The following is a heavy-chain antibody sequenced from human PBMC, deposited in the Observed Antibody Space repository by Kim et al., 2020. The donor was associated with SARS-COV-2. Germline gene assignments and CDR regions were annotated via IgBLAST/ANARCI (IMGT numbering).Heavy chain of an antibody. CDR2: IYYSGST. J-gene: IGHJ4*02. Sequence: SETLSLTCTVSGGSISSSSYYWGWIRQPPGKGLEWIGSIYYSGSTYYNPSLKSRVTISVDTSKNQFSLKLSSVTAADTAVYYCARLSSGWYEFDYWGQGTLVTVSS. D-gene: IGHD6-19*01. V-gene: IGHV4-39*01. CDR3: ARLSSGWYEFDY. CDR1: GGSISSSSYY.